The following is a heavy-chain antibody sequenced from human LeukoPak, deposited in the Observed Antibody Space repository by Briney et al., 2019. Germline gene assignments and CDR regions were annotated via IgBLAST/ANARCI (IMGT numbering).Heavy chain of an antibody. J-gene: IGHJ4*02. V-gene: IGHV1-69*05. Sequence: ASVKVSCKASGGTFSSYAISWVRQAPGQGLEWMGRIIPIFGTANYAQKFQGRVTITTDESTSTAYMELSSLRSENTAVYYCARDSGTDGSGSYFLDYWGRGTLVTVSS. CDR1: GGTFSSYA. D-gene: IGHD3-10*01. CDR2: IIPIFGTA. CDR3: ARDSGTDGSGSYFLDY.